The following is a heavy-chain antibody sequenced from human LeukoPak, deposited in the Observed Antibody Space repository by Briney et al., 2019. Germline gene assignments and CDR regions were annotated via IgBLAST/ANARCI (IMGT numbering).Heavy chain of an antibody. V-gene: IGHV4-59*08. CDR3: ARHGLHPNWFDP. CDR1: GGSISSYY. CDR2: IYYSGST. J-gene: IGHJ5*02. Sequence: SSETQSLTCTVSGGSISSYYWSWIRQPPGKGLEWIGYIYYSGSTNYNPSLKSRVTISVDTSKNQFSLKLSSVTAADTAVYYCARHGLHPNWFDPWGQGTLVTVSS.